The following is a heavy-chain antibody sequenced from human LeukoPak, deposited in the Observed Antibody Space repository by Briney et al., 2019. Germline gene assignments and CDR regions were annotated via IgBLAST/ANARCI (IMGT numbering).Heavy chain of an antibody. V-gene: IGHV3-7*01. D-gene: IGHD4-17*01. CDR2: IKQDGSEK. CDR3: ARFQRKYGYYYYMDV. Sequence: GGSLRLSCAASGFTFSSYWMSWVRQAPGKGLEWVANIKQDGSEKYYVDSVKGRFTISRDNAKNSLYLQMNSLRAEDTAVYYCARFQRKYGYYYYMDVWGKGTTVTVSS. CDR1: GFTFSSYW. J-gene: IGHJ6*03.